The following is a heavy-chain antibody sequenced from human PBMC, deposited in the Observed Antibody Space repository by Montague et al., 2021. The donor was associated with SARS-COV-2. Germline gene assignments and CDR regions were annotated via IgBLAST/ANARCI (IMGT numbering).Heavy chain of an antibody. J-gene: IGHJ6*02. CDR2: IYDSGNV. CDR3: AAQTDYYYYSLDV. Sequence: SETLSLTCAVSGGSIRNDYWSWIRQPPGRGLEWIAYIYDSGNVDYNPSLKSRATILVDTSKNQFSLKLSSGTAADTAVYYCAAQTDYYYYSLDVWGQGTTATVS. CDR1: GGSIRNDY. V-gene: IGHV4-59*08.